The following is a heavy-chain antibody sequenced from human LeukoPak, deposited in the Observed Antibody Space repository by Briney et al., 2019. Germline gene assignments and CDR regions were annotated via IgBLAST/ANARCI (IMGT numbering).Heavy chain of an antibody. CDR3: ATPFDY. Sequence: GGSVRLSCAASGFTFSTYSMNWVRQAPGKGLEWVSYISSDSKNIYYADSVKGRFTISRDNAKNSLYLQMNSLRVEDTAMYYCATPFDYWGQGTLVTVSS. J-gene: IGHJ4*02. V-gene: IGHV3-48*01. CDR2: ISSDSKNI. CDR1: GFTFSTYS.